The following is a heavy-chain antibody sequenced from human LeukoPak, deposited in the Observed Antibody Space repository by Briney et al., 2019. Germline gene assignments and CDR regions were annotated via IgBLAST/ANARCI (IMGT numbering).Heavy chain of an antibody. CDR2: ISYDGSNK. CDR3: ARGGYYDSSGYHRY. V-gene: IGHV3-30*03. D-gene: IGHD3-22*01. J-gene: IGHJ4*02. Sequence: GGSLRLSCAASGFTFSSYSMNWVRQAPGKGLEWVAVISYDGSNKYYADSVKGRFTISRDNSKNTLYLQMNSLRAEDTAVYYCARGGYYDSSGYHRYWGQGTLVTVSS. CDR1: GFTFSSYS.